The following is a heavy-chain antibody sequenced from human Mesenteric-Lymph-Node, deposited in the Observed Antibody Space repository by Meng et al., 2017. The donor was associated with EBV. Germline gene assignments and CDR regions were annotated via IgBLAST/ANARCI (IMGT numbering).Heavy chain of an antibody. CDR2: SYYSGST. CDR1: GASVSSYTHY. CDR3: ARAVAGDWYFDL. V-gene: IGHV4-61*01. Sequence: QVQLQESGPGLVKPSETLSLTCTVSGASVSSYTHYWSWIRQPPGKGLEWIGYSYYSGSTSYNPSLTTRVTISVDTSKNQFSLKLNSVTAADTAVYYCARAVAGDWYFDLWGRGTLVTVSS. D-gene: IGHD6-19*01. J-gene: IGHJ2*01.